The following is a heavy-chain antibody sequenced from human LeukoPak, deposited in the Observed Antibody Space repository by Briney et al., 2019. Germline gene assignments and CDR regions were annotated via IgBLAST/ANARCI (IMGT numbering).Heavy chain of an antibody. D-gene: IGHD4-17*01. CDR2: ISYDGSNK. CDR1: GFTYSSYG. J-gene: IGHJ4*02. CDR3: HTVTTVFDY. V-gene: IGHV3-30*03. Sequence: GGSLRLSCAASGFTYSSYGMHWVRQAPGKGLEWVAVISYDGSNKYYADSVKGRFTISRDNSKNTLYLQMNSLRAEDTAVYYCHTVTTVFDYWGQGTLVTVSS.